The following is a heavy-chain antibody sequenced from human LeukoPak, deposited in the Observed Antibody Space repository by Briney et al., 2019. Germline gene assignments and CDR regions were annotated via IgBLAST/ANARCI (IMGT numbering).Heavy chain of an antibody. CDR1: GFTFSNHW. J-gene: IGHJ4*01. V-gene: IGHV3-74*01. D-gene: IGHD3-22*01. Sequence: HGGSLRLSCAASGFTFSNHWMHWVRQVPGKGLVWVSRIDGGGSSTSYADSVKGRFSISRDNAKSTLYLQMNSLRAEDTAVYYCARGPGSSGGAYVGDYWGHGTLVTVSS. CDR2: IDGGGSST. CDR3: ARGPGSSGGAYVGDY.